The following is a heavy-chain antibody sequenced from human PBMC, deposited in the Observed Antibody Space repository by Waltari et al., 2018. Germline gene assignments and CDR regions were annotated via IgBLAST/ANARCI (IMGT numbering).Heavy chain of an antibody. CDR1: GYSISSGYY. V-gene: IGHV4-38-2*01. Sequence: QVQLQESGPGLVKPSETLSLTCAVSGYSISSGYYWGWIRQPPGKGLEWIGSIYHSGSTYYNPSRKSRVTISVDTSKNQFSLKLSSVTAADTAVYYCARTPWSGVYYFDYWGQGTLVTVSS. CDR3: ARTPWSGVYYFDY. J-gene: IGHJ4*02. D-gene: IGHD3-3*01. CDR2: IYHSGST.